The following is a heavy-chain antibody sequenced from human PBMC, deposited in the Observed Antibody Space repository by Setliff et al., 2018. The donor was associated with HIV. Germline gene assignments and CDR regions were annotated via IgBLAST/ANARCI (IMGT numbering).Heavy chain of an antibody. J-gene: IGHJ3*01. CDR1: GLTVSSEY. CDR3: ARGLTILGGAFDL. V-gene: IGHV3-53*01. CDR2: TRSDGRT. Sequence: GGSLRLSCTTSGLTVSSEYMVWVRQAPGKALEWVSSTRSDGRTDYTDSVRGRLTISRDYSRNTLDLQMSSLRVEDTAVYYCARGLTILGGAFDLWGQGTMVTVSS. D-gene: IGHD3-3*01.